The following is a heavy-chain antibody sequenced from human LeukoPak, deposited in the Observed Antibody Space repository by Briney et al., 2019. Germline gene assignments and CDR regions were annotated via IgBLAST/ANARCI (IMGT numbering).Heavy chain of an antibody. CDR2: IYYSGST. V-gene: IGHV4-39*01. D-gene: IGHD6-13*01. Sequence: PSETLSLTCTVSGGSISSSSYYWGWIRQPPGKGLEWIGSIYYSGSTYYNPSLKSRVTISVDTSKNQFSLKLSSVTAADTAVYYCARHITVGSSSWFPYYYYYMDVWGKGTTVTISS. J-gene: IGHJ6*03. CDR3: ARHITVGSSSWFPYYYYYMDV. CDR1: GGSISSSSYY.